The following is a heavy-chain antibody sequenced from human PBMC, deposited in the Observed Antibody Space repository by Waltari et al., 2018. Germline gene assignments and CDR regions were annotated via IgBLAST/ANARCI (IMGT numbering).Heavy chain of an antibody. CDR2: IIPILGKE. D-gene: IGHD5-18*01. J-gene: IGHJ6*02. V-gene: IGHV1-69*01. Sequence: QVQLVQSGAEVKKPGSSVKVSCKASGGTFSSYAISWVRQAPGQGLEWMGGIIPILGKENYAKKLQGRVTSTADESTSTAYMELSSLRSEDTAVYYGASKDTAMGLGMDVWGQGTTVTVSS. CDR3: ASKDTAMGLGMDV. CDR1: GGTFSSYA.